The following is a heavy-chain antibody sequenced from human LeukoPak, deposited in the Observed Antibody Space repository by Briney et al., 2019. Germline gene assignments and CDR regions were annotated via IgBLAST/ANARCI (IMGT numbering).Heavy chain of an antibody. CDR3: ARPDSGKSSLDY. Sequence: TSETLSLTCTVSGGSISSSSYHWGWIRQPPGKGLEWIGSVYYSGSTYNNPSLKSRVTISVDTSKKQFSLKISSVTAADTAVYYCARPDSGKSSLDYWGQGTLVTVSS. D-gene: IGHD3-10*01. V-gene: IGHV4-39*01. J-gene: IGHJ4*02. CDR1: GGSISSSSYH. CDR2: VYYSGST.